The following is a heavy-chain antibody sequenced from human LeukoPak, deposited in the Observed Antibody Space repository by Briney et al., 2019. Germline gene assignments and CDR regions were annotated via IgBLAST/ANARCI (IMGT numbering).Heavy chain of an antibody. J-gene: IGHJ4*02. D-gene: IGHD3-16*01. CDR2: MNPSSGNT. Sequence: ASVKVSCKASGYTFTSYDINWVRQATGQGLEWMGWMNPSSGNTGYAQKFQGRVTMTRNTSISTAYMELNSLRAEDTAVYYCAKDPPHVSWPFDYWGQGTLVTVSS. CDR1: GYTFTSYD. V-gene: IGHV1-8*01. CDR3: AKDPPHVSWPFDY.